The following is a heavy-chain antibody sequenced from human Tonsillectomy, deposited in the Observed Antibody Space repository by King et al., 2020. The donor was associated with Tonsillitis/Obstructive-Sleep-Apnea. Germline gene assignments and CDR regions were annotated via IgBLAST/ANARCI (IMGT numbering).Heavy chain of an antibody. CDR1: GGSVSSSSYY. J-gene: IGHJ6*03. D-gene: IGHD3-16*01. CDR3: AIHTRAGHYAYYYYMDV. Sequence: QLQESGPGLVKPSETLSLTCTVSGGSVSSSSYYWGWIRQPPGKGLEWIATIYYNGDTYYNPSLKSRVTISIDTSKNQFSPNLSPVTAADTAVYYCAIHTRAGHYAYYYYMDVGGKGATVTVSS. V-gene: IGHV4-39*01. CDR2: IYYNGDT.